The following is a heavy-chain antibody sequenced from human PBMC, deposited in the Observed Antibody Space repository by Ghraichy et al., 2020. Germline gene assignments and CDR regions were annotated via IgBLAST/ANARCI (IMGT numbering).Heavy chain of an antibody. Sequence: SETLSLTCAVYGGSFSGYYWSWIRQPPGKGLEWIGEINHSGSTNYNPSLKSRVTISVDTSKNQFSLKLSSVTAADTALYYCARVLIGPGSSSWYVRYYYYYMDVWGKGTTVTVSS. J-gene: IGHJ6*03. D-gene: IGHD6-13*01. V-gene: IGHV4-34*01. CDR2: INHSGST. CDR1: GGSFSGYY. CDR3: ARVLIGPGSSSWYVRYYYYYMDV.